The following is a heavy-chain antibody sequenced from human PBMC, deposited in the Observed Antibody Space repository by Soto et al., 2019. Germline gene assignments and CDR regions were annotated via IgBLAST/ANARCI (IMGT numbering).Heavy chain of an antibody. D-gene: IGHD3-10*01. V-gene: IGHV3-13*01. Sequence: GGSLRLSSAASGFTFSSFDMHWVRQAPGRGLEWVSVIGTAGDTSYRGSVKGRFTISREKANNSLYLQMNSLLAGDTAVYYCARGFGSFYYMDVWGKGTTVTVSS. J-gene: IGHJ6*03. CDR1: GFTFSSFD. CDR3: ARGFGSFYYMDV. CDR2: IGTAGDT.